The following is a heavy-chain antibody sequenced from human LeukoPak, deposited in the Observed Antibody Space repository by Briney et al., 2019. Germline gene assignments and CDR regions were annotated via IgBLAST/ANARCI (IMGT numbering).Heavy chain of an antibody. CDR3: AKDIRNYYYYGMDV. J-gene: IGHJ6*02. V-gene: IGHV3-9*01. CDR1: GFTFDDYA. Sequence: SLRLSCAASGFTFDDYAMHWVRPAPGKGLEWVSGISWTSGSIGYAASVKGRFTISRDNAKNSLYLQMNSLRAEDTALYYCAKDIRNYYYYGMDVWGQGTTVTVSS. CDR2: ISWTSGSI.